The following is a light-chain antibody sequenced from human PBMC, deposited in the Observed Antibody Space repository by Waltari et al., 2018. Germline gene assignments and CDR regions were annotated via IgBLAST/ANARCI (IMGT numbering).Light chain of an antibody. CDR1: QGVNVY. CDR3: LQDYSYPRT. Sequence: AIQLTQSPSSLSASVGDRVTITCRASQGVNVYLAWYQQKPGKAPKLMIYAASTLQSGVSSRFSGSGSGTDFTLTINSLQPEDIATYYCLQDYSYPRTFGQGTKVEIK. V-gene: IGKV1-6*01. CDR2: AAS. J-gene: IGKJ1*01.